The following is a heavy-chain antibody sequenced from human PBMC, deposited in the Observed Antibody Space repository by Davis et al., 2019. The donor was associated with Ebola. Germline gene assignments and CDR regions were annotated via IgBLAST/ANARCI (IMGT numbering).Heavy chain of an antibody. D-gene: IGHD1-7*01. CDR3: AREAITGTTWYAFDV. CDR1: GFSFSDYD. J-gene: IGHJ6*04. V-gene: IGHV3-13*01. CDR2: IGAAADT. Sequence: GESLKISCAASGFSFSDYDMHWVRQVTGKGLEWVSAIGAAADTYYSGSVKGRFTISRENGKNSLYLQMNSLRAGDTAVYYCAREAITGTTWYAFDVWGKGTAVTVSS.